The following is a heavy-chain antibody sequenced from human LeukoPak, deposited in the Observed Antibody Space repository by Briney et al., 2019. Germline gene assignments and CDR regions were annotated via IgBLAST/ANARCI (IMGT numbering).Heavy chain of an antibody. Sequence: SETLSLTCSVYGGSFSGYYWRWIRQPPGKGLEWIGEINHSGNSNYNPSLKSRVTISVDTSKNQFSLKLNSVTAADTGVYYCARGLTHWGQGTLVTVSS. V-gene: IGHV4-34*01. J-gene: IGHJ4*02. CDR1: GGSFSGYY. CDR3: ARGLTH. CDR2: INHSGNS.